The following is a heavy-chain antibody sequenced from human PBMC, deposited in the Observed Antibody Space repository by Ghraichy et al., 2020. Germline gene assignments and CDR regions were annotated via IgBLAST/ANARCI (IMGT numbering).Heavy chain of an antibody. CDR2: ISGSGGST. V-gene: IGHV3-23*01. CDR3: AKDHRSIVVVTAPDDAFDI. CDR1: GFTFSSYA. J-gene: IGHJ3*02. Sequence: GESLNISCATSGFTFSSYAMSWVRQAPGKGLEWVSAISGSGGSTYYADSVKGRFTISRDNSKNTLYLQMNSLRAEDTAVYYCAKDHRSIVVVTAPDDAFDIWGQGTMVTVSS. D-gene: IGHD2-21*02.